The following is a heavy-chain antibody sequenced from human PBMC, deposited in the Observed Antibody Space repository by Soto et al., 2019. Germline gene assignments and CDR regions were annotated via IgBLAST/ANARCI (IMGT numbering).Heavy chain of an antibody. CDR1: GGSISSSNYY. CDR2: IYYTGTT. V-gene: IGHV4-61*05. CDR3: ARLGGYYQALDT. J-gene: IGHJ5*02. Sequence: KPSETLSLTCTVSGGSISSSNYYWGWIRQSPGKGLEWIGYIYYTGTTRYNPSLKSRVTILVDTSKNQFSLKLSSVTAADTAVYYCARLGGYYQALDTWGQGALVTVSS. D-gene: IGHD3-22*01.